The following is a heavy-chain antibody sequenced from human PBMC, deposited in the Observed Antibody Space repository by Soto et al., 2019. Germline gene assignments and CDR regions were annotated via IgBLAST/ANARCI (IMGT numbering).Heavy chain of an antibody. J-gene: IGHJ3*02. CDR3: AKEYSSSVFSNDAFDI. CDR2: ISVSGGST. D-gene: IGHD6-6*01. V-gene: IGHV3-23*01. CDR1: GFTFNSYA. Sequence: EVQLLESGGGLVQPGGSLRLSCEASGFTFNSYAMTWVRQAPGKGLEWVSAISVSGGSTYYADSLKGGFTISGDNSKNTLYLQMNSLRAEDMAVYYCAKEYSSSVFSNDAFDIWGQGTMVTVSS.